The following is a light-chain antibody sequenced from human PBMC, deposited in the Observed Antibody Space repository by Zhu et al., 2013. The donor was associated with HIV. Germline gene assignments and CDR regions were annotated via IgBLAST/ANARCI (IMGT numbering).Light chain of an antibody. CDR2: DAS. CDR1: QSISSW. J-gene: IGKJ1*01. Sequence: DIQMTQSPSTLSASVGDRVTITCRASQSISSWLAWYQQKPGKAPKLLIYDASSLESGVPSRFSGSGSGTEFTLTISSLQPDDFAAYYCQQTYGTPWTFGQGTQVDI. CDR3: QQTYGTPWT. V-gene: IGKV1-5*01.